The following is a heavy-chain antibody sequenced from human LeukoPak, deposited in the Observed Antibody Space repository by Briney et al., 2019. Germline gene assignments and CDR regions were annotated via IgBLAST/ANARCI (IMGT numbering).Heavy chain of an antibody. D-gene: IGHD6-19*01. V-gene: IGHV4-59*01. Sequence: SETLSLTCAVYGGSFSGYYWSWIRQPPGKGLEWIGYIYYSGSTNYNPSLKSRVTISVDTSKNQFSLKLSSVTAADTAVYYCASGFRGWYIIDYWGQGTLVTVSS. J-gene: IGHJ4*02. CDR1: GGSFSGYY. CDR3: ASGFRGWYIIDY. CDR2: IYYSGST.